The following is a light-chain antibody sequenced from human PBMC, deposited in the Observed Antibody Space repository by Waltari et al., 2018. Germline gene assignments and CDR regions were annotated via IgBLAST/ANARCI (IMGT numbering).Light chain of an antibody. J-gene: IGLJ2*01. CDR1: SSDVGGFDY. CDR3: SSFAGSSQML. V-gene: IGLV2-8*01. Sequence: QSALTQPPSASGSPGQSVTTFCTGPSSDVGGFDYVSWYQQHPGKVPGLMIYEVSKRPSGVPDRFSGSKSGNTASLTVSGLQVEDEADYYCSSFAGSSQMLFGGGTKLTVL. CDR2: EVS.